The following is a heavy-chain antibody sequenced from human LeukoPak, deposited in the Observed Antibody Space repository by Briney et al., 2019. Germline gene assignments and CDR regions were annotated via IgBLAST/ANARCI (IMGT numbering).Heavy chain of an antibody. CDR2: ISGSGGST. Sequence: GGSLRLSCAASGFTFSSYAMSWVRQAPGKGLEWVSAISGSGGSTYYADSVKGRFTISKDNSKNTLYLQMNSLRAEDTAVYYCAKGRQWARYFDYWAREPWSPSPQ. D-gene: IGHD2-8*01. CDR1: GFTFSSYA. V-gene: IGHV3-23*01. J-gene: IGHJ4*02. CDR3: AKGRQWARYFDY.